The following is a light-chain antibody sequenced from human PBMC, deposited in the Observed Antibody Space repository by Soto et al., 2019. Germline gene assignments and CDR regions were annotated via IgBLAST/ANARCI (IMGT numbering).Light chain of an antibody. J-gene: IGLJ1*01. CDR2: DVS. Sequence: QSVLTQPASVSGSPGQSIAISCTGTSSDVGGYNSVSWYQHLPGKAPKLMIYDVSYRPSGVSDRFSGSKSGNSASLTISGLQAEDEADYYCSSYTSSITLVFGTGTKVTVL. CDR3: SSYTSSITLV. CDR1: SSDVGGYNS. V-gene: IGLV2-14*03.